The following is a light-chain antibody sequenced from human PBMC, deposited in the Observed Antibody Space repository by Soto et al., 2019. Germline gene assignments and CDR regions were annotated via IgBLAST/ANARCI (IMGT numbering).Light chain of an antibody. J-gene: IGKJ3*01. Sequence: EGVLTQSAGTLSLSPGERATLYCRASQSVTSSYLAWYQQKPGQAPRLLIYGASTRATGIPDRFSASGSGTDFTLTISRLEPEDFAVYYCQQHGSSPFTFGPGTKVDIK. CDR3: QQHGSSPFT. CDR2: GAS. CDR1: QSVTSSY. V-gene: IGKV3-20*01.